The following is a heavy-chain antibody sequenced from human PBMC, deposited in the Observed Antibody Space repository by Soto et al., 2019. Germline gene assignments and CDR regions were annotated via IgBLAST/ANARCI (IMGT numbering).Heavy chain of an antibody. CDR3: AMHLYDYVWGSYRH. CDR1: GYIFKNYA. J-gene: IGHJ4*02. CDR2: LIPVFGTP. D-gene: IGHD3-16*02. Sequence: QVQLVQSGAEVKETGSSVKVSCKSSGYIFKNYAVTWLRQAPGQGLEWMGGLIPVFGTPDYSQKFRGRVTITADESTSTVYMELRSLNSEATAVYYGAMHLYDYVWGSYRHWGQGALFTVS. V-gene: IGHV1-69*01.